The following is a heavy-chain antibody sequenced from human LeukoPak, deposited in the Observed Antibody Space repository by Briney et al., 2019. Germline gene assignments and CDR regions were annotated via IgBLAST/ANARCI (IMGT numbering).Heavy chain of an antibody. J-gene: IGHJ4*02. CDR3: ARDSTPGYTAGFYFDL. CDR1: GFTLSSYS. D-gene: IGHD5-18*01. Sequence: GGSLRLSSAASGFTLSSYSMNWVRQAPGKGLEWVSFISRAATTMFYADSVKGRFTITRDNAQNSLYLQLDSLRVEDTAVYYCARDSTPGYTAGFYFDLWGQGTLVTVSS. CDR2: ISRAATTM. V-gene: IGHV3-48*03.